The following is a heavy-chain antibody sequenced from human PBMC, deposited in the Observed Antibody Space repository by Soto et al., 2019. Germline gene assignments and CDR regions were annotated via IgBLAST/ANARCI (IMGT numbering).Heavy chain of an antibody. J-gene: IGHJ4*02. D-gene: IGHD1-7*01. CDR3: ATKVYGTTYFCY. CDR1: VLTCSNYE. V-gene: IGHV3-48*03. Sequence: SLRLSCSGTVLTCSNYEMNWLRQAPGKGLEWVSYINGTGTTIYYAASVKGRFTISRDNAKNSLYLQMSSLRAEDTAFYYCATKVYGTTYFCYWGQGALVTVSS. CDR2: INGTGTTI.